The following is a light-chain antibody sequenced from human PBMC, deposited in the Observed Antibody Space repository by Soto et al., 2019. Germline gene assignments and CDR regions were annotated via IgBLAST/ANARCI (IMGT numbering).Light chain of an antibody. J-gene: IGLJ3*02. CDR1: SSNIGIDA. Sequence: QSVLTQPPSASEAPGQRVTISCSGSSSNIGIDAVNWYQQLPGTAPKLLVYTNDQRPSGVPDRFSGSKSGTSASLAISGLQSEDEADYYCATWDDSLSGWVFGGGTQVTVL. CDR3: ATWDDSLSGWV. V-gene: IGLV1-44*01. CDR2: TND.